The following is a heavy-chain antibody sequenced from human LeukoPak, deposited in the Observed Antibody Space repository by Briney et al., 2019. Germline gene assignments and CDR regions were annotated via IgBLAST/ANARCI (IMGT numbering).Heavy chain of an antibody. J-gene: IGHJ6*02. CDR2: IYYSGST. Sequence: PLETLSLTCTVSGGSISSYYWSWIRQPPGKGLEWIGYIYYSGSTNYNPSLKSRVTISVDTSKNQFSLKLSSVTAADTAVYYYARRGSNYYYYYGMDVWGQGTTVTVSS. D-gene: IGHD4-23*01. V-gene: IGHV4-59*08. CDR1: GGSISSYY. CDR3: ARRGSNYYYYYGMDV.